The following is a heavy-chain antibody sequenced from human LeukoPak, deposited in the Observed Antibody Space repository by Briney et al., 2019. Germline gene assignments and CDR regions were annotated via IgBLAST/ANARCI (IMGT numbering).Heavy chain of an antibody. CDR3: ARDTSGYTFDD. J-gene: IGHJ4*02. D-gene: IGHD5-18*01. Sequence: GGSLRLSCAASGFTFSSYAMSWVRQAPGKGLEWVSAISGSGGSTYYAGSVKGRFTISRDNSKNTLYLQMNSLRAEDTAVYYCARDTSGYTFDDWGQGTLVTVSS. CDR2: ISGSGGST. CDR1: GFTFSSYA. V-gene: IGHV3-23*01.